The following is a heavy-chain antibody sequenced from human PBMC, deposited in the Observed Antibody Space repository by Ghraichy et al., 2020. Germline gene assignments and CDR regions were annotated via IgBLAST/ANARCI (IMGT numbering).Heavy chain of an antibody. J-gene: IGHJ4*02. CDR2: IYYSGST. Sequence: SETLSLTCTVSGGSISSSSYYWGWIRQPPGKGLEWIGSIYYSGSTYYNPSLKSRVTISVDTSKNQFSLKLSSVTAADTAVYYCARHDWPMGLRNYYFDYWGQGTLVTVSS. V-gene: IGHV4-39*01. D-gene: IGHD3-9*01. CDR1: GGSISSSSYY. CDR3: ARHDWPMGLRNYYFDY.